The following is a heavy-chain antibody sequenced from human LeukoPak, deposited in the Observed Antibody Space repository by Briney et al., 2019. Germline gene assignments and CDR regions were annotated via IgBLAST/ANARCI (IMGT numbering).Heavy chain of an antibody. J-gene: IGHJ4*02. CDR2: INHIGST. CDR3: ARGGDSTGYNY. Sequence: PSETLSLTCAVYGGSFSGYYWTWIRQPPGKGLEWIGEINHIGSTSYNPSLKSRVTISVETSKNHFSPRLSSVTAADTAVYYCARGGDSTGYNYWGQGTLVIVSS. D-gene: IGHD3-22*01. CDR1: GGSFSGYY. V-gene: IGHV4-34*01.